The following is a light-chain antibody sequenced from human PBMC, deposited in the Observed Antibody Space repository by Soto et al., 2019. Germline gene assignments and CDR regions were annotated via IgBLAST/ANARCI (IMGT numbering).Light chain of an antibody. Sequence: KQMCHSPSTLSGSVGDRVTITRRASQTSRSWLAWYQQKPGKAPKLLIYKAPTLKSGVTSRFSGSGSGTEFTLTISSLQPDDFATYYCQHYNSYSEAFGQGTKVDIK. CDR1: QTSRSW. CDR3: QHYNSYSEA. CDR2: KAP. V-gene: IGKV1-5*03. J-gene: IGKJ1*01.